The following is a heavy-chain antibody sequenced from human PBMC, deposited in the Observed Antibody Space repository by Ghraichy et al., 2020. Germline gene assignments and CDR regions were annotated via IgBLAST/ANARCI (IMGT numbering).Heavy chain of an antibody. V-gene: IGHV4-39*01. Sequence: SETLSLTCTVSGGFFSSSSYHWGWIRQPPGKGLEWIGNIYYSGITYYNPSLKSRVTISVDTSKNQFSLRLSSVSAADTAVYYCAKFERRDAYYPDFWGQGTLVTVSS. J-gene: IGHJ4*02. CDR3: AKFERRDAYYPDF. CDR1: GGFFSSSSYH. CDR2: IYYSGIT. D-gene: IGHD5-24*01.